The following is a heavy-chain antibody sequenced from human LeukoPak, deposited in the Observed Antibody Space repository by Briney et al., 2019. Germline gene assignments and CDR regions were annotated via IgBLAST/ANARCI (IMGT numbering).Heavy chain of an antibody. V-gene: IGHV4-38-2*02. CDR1: GYSISSGYY. CDR3: ARIGSGSGSYYLYYFDY. CDR2: IYHSGST. Sequence: PSETLSLTCTVSGYSISSGYYWGWIRQPPGKGLEWIGSIYHSGSTYYNPSLKSRVTISVDTSKNQFSLKLSSVTAADTAVYYCARIGSGSGSYYLYYFDYWGQGTLVTVSS. D-gene: IGHD3-10*01. J-gene: IGHJ4*02.